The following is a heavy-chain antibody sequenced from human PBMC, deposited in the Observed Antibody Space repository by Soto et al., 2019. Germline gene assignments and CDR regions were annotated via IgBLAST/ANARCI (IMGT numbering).Heavy chain of an antibody. D-gene: IGHD3-10*01. CDR1: GFTFSSYG. CDR2: ISHDGTNE. CDR3: AKDRTYYRPRHHYYYGMDV. J-gene: IGHJ6*02. Sequence: PGGSLRLSCAASGFTFSSYGMHWVRQAPGKGLEWVAFISHDGTNEYYVDSVKGRFTISRDNSKNLLYLQMNSLRAEDTAIYNCAKDRTYYRPRHHYYYGMDVWGQGTTVTVSS. V-gene: IGHV3-30*18.